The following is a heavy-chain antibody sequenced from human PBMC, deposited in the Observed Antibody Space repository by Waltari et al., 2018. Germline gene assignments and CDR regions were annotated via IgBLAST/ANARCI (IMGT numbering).Heavy chain of an antibody. J-gene: IGHJ4*02. V-gene: IGHV4-34*01. Sequence: QVQLQQWGAGLLKPSETLSLTCAVYGGSFSGYYWSWIRQPPGKGLEWIGEINQSGSTNYNPSLKSRVTISVDTSKNQFSLKLSSVTAADTAVYYCASLSYSSSSPFDYWGQGTLVTVSS. CDR1: GGSFSGYY. D-gene: IGHD6-6*01. CDR3: ASLSYSSSSPFDY. CDR2: INQSGST.